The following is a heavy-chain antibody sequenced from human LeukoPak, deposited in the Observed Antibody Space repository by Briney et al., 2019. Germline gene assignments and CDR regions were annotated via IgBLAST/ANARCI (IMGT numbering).Heavy chain of an antibody. J-gene: IGHJ3*02. CDR2: IYYSGST. V-gene: IGHV4-30-4*01. Sequence: PSQTLSLTCTVSGGSISSGDYYWSWIRQPPGKGLEWIGYIYYSGSTYYNPSLKSRVTISVDTSKNQFSLKLSSVTAADTAVYYCARLRLGGYGDTAAFYAFDIWGQGTMVTVSS. D-gene: IGHD5-18*01. CDR1: GGSISSGDYY. CDR3: ARLRLGGYGDTAAFYAFDI.